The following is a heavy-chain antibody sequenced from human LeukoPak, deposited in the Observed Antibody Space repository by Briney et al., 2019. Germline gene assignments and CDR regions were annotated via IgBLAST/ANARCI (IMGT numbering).Heavy chain of an antibody. CDR1: GGSFSGYY. D-gene: IGHD6-13*01. J-gene: IGHJ4*02. Sequence: SETLSLTCAVYGGSFSGYYWSWIRQPPGKGLEWIGEINHSGSTNYNPSLKSRVAISVDTSKNQFSLKLSSVTAADTAVYYCARHSSSWYSYDYWGQGTLVTVSS. CDR2: INHSGST. CDR3: ARHSSSWYSYDY. V-gene: IGHV4-34*01.